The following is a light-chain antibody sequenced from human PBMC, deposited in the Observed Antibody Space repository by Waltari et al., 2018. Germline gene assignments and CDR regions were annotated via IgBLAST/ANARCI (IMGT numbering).Light chain of an antibody. CDR3: SSHTSDLSWL. J-gene: IGLJ3*02. CDR2: DVN. Sequence: CYQQNPGEVPKLMIYDVNERPSGVADRFSGSKSGNTATLTISGLQAEDDADYYCSSHTSDLSWLFGGGTKVTVL. V-gene: IGLV2-23*02.